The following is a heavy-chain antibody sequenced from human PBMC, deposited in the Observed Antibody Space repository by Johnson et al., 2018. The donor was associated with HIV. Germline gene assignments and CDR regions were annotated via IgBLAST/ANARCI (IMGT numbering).Heavy chain of an antibody. Sequence: QVLLVESGGGVVQPGRSLRLSCAASGFTFSSYGMHWVRQAPGKGLEWVAVIWYDGSNKYYADSVKGRFTISRDNSKNTLYLQMNSLRAEDTALYCCARWRYGRMTTVAAAAFDIWGQGTMVTVSS. D-gene: IGHD4-23*01. CDR2: IWYDGSNK. CDR3: ARWRYGRMTTVAAAAFDI. J-gene: IGHJ3*02. CDR1: GFTFSSYG. V-gene: IGHV3-33*01.